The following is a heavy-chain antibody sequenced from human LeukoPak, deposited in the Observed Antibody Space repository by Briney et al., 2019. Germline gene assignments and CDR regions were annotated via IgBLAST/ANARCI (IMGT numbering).Heavy chain of an antibody. D-gene: IGHD6-13*01. CDR2: IYTSGST. CDR1: GGSISSGSYY. CDR3: ARASRGYSSSWDRDAFDI. V-gene: IGHV4-61*02. Sequence: SQTLSLTCTVSGGSISSGSYYWSWIRQPAGKGLEWIGRIYTSGSTNYNPSLKSRVTISVDTSKNQFSLKLSSVTAADTAVYYCARASRGYSSSWDRDAFDIWGQGTMVTVSS. J-gene: IGHJ3*02.